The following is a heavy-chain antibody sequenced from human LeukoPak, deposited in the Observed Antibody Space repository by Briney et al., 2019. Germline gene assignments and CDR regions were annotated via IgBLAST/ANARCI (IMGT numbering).Heavy chain of an antibody. Sequence: ASVKVSCKASGYTFTSYGISWVRQVPGQGLEWMGWISAYTGNTNYAQNLQGRVTMTTDTSTRTAYMDLRSLRSDDTAVYYCARDLIVGATLAGGHDAFDIWGQGTMVTASS. CDR1: GYTFTSYG. D-gene: IGHD1-26*01. CDR3: ARDLIVGATLAGGHDAFDI. CDR2: ISAYTGNT. V-gene: IGHV1-18*01. J-gene: IGHJ3*02.